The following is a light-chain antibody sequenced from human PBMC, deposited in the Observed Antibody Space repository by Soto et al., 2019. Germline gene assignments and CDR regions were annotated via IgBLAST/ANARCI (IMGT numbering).Light chain of an antibody. CDR2: LNSDGSH. CDR3: QTWGTGIQVI. CDR1: SGHSSYA. J-gene: IGLJ2*01. Sequence: QSVLTQSPSASASLGASVKLTCTLSSGHSSYAITWHQQQPEKGPRYLMKLNSDGSHTKGDGIPVRFSGSSSGAERYLTISSLQSEDEADYYCQTWGTGIQVIFGGGTQLTVL. V-gene: IGLV4-69*01.